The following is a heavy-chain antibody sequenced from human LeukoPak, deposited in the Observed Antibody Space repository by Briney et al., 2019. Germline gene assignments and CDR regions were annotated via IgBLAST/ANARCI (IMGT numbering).Heavy chain of an antibody. D-gene: IGHD3-10*01. J-gene: IGHJ5*01. CDR2: IYYARST. CDR3: ARGRARDGSFPWFDS. Sequence: SESLYLTCSSSGGSIDSYYWKWRRQSRERGLDWSGYIYYARSTNYSPSLKSRVSISVDTSNNQFSLQLRPVTAADTAIYYCARGRARDGSFPWFDSWGQGTLVTVSS. CDR1: GGSIDSYY. V-gene: IGHV4-59*01.